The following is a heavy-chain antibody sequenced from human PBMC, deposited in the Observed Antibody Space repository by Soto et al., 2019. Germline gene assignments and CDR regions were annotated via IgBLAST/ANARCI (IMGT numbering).Heavy chain of an antibody. CDR1: GFTFSSYA. D-gene: IGHD6-19*01. CDR2: ISGSGGTT. CDR3: AKVGSGWYYFEY. Sequence: VGSLRLSCAASGFTFSSYAMSWVRQAPGKGLEWVSGISGSGGTTYYADSVKGRFTISRDNSKNTLYLQMNSLRAEDTAVYYCAKVGSGWYYFEYWDQGTLVTASS. V-gene: IGHV3-23*01. J-gene: IGHJ4*02.